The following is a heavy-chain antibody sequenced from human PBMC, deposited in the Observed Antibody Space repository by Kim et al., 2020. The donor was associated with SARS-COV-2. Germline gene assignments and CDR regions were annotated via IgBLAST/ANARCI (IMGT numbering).Heavy chain of an antibody. CDR2: IDAGKGNT. Sequence: ASVKVSCKTSGYTLTRYPMHWVRQAPGQGLEWMGWIDAGKGNTNYSQKFQGRLIITRDTSASTAFMELSSLSSEDTAIYYCARSGSPTPWPDWVQGTTVT. CDR1: GYTLTRYP. J-gene: IGHJ4*02. V-gene: IGHV1-3*01. D-gene: IGHD5-12*01. CDR3: ARSGSPTPWPD.